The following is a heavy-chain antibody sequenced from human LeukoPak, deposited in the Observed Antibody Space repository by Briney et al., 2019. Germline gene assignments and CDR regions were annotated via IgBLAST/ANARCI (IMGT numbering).Heavy chain of an antibody. CDR3: AREGYGRTYYYYGMDV. J-gene: IGHJ6*02. D-gene: IGHD5-18*01. Sequence: GGSLRLSCAASGFTFSSYAMHWVRQAPGKGLEWVAVISYDGSNKYYADSVKGRFTISRDNSKNTLYLQMNSLRAEDTAVYYCAREGYGRTYYYYGMDVWGQGTTVTVSS. CDR1: GFTFSSYA. CDR2: ISYDGSNK. V-gene: IGHV3-30-3*01.